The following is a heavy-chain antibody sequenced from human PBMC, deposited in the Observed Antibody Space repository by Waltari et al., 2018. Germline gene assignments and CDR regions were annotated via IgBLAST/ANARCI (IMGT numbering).Heavy chain of an antibody. Sequence: QVQLQESGPAVVKPSETLSLTCAVSGGSISGGHAWSWIRQAPGKGLEWIGSIYGNSGGTYYNPSLKSRVTISKDTSKNQFSLKLSSVTAADTAVYYCARDGYFWGQGVLVTVSS. J-gene: IGHJ4*02. CDR1: GGSISGGHA. CDR2: IYGNSGGT. CDR3: ARDGYF. V-gene: IGHV4-38-2*02.